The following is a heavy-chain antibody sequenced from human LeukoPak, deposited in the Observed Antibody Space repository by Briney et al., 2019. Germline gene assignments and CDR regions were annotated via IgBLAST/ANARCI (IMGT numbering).Heavy chain of an antibody. J-gene: IGHJ4*02. D-gene: IGHD1-26*01. CDR1: GGSISSGGYY. CDR2: IYYSGST. V-gene: IGHV4-31*03. Sequence: SETLSLTCTVSGGSISSGGYYWSWIRQHPGKGLEWIGYIYYSGSTYYNPSPKSRVTISVDTSKNQFSLKLSSVTAADTAVYYCARVASSGRLYYFDYWGQGTLVTVSS. CDR3: ARVASSGRLYYFDY.